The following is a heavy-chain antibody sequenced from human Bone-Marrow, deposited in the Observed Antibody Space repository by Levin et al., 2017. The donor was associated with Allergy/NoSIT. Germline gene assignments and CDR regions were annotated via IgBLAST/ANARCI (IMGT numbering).Heavy chain of an antibody. D-gene: IGHD6-6*01. CDR3: ARTGPSYTSSSGFDY. CDR1: GFSFSTSGVG. CDR2: IYWDDDK. V-gene: IGHV2-5*02. Sequence: ESGPTLVKPPETLTLTCTFSGFSFSTSGVGVGWIRQPPGKALYWLAVIYWDDDKRYSPSLKSRLTITRDTSKNQVVLTVTNMDPVDTATYYCARTGPSYTSSSGFDYWGQGTLVTVSS. J-gene: IGHJ4*02.